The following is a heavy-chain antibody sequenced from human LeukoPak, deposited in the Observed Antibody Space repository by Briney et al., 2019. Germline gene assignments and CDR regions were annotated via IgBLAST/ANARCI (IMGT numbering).Heavy chain of an antibody. D-gene: IGHD5-12*01. CDR2: ISGNGGST. V-gene: IGHV3-20*04. Sequence: GGSLRLSCAASGFTFDDYGMSWVRQAPGKGLESVSGISGNGGSTGYADSVKGPFTISRDNAKNSLYLQMNSLRAEDTALYYCARASYSGYDSDYWGQGTLVTVSA. CDR1: GFTFDDYG. CDR3: ARASYSGYDSDY. J-gene: IGHJ4*02.